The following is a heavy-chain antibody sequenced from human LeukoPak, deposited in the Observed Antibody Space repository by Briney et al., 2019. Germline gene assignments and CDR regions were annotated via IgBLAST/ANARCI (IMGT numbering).Heavy chain of an antibody. J-gene: IGHJ4*02. CDR2: ISSSSSYI. CDR3: ARAGPIAAATEPPFDY. CDR1: GFTFSSYS. Sequence: GGSLRLSCAASGFTFSSYSMNWVRQAPGKGLEWVSSISSSSSYIYYADSVKGRFTISRDNSKNTLYLQMNSLRAEDTAVYYCARAGPIAAATEPPFDYWGQGTLVTVSS. V-gene: IGHV3-21*01. D-gene: IGHD6-13*01.